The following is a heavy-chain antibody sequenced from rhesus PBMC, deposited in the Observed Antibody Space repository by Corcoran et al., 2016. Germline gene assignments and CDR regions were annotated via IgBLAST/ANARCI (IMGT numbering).Heavy chain of an antibody. CDR2: IYWNDSK. V-gene: IGHV2-95*01. J-gene: IGHJ2*01. CDR1: GFSISTSGTG. Sequence: QVTLKESGPALVKPTQTLTLTCTCSGFSISTSGTGVGWRREPPGKALEWLASIYWNDSKNYSTALKSRLTISKDTSKNQVVLTMTNMDPVDTATYYCARVYSSGWYFDLWGPGTPITISS. D-gene: IGHD4-23*01. CDR3: ARVYSSGWYFDL.